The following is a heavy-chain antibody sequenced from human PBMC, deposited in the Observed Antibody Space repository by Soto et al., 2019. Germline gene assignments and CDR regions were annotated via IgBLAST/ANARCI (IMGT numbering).Heavy chain of an antibody. CDR1: GGSISSYY. V-gene: IGHV4-59*08. J-gene: IGHJ6*03. CDR2: IYYSGST. D-gene: IGHD2-2*01. CDR3: ARHGYCSSTSCSSDYYYYYMDV. Sequence: SETLSLTCTVSGGSISSYYWSWIRQPPGKGLEWIGYIYYSGSTNYNPSLKSRVTISVDTSKNQFSLKLSSVTAADTAVYYCARHGYCSSTSCSSDYYYYYMDVWGKGTTVTVSS.